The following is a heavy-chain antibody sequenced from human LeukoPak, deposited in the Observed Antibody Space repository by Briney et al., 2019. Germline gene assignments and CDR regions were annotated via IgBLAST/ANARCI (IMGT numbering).Heavy chain of an antibody. V-gene: IGHV5-51*01. CDR2: IYPDDSDT. CDR3: ARQGSMEWNGELDY. Sequence: GESLKISCKGSGYSFTNYWIVWVRQMPGKGLEWMGIIYPDDSDTRYSPSLQGQVTISADKSISTAYLQWSSLKASDTAMYYCARQGSMEWNGELDYWGQGTLVTVSS. D-gene: IGHD1-1*01. CDR1: GYSFTNYW. J-gene: IGHJ4*02.